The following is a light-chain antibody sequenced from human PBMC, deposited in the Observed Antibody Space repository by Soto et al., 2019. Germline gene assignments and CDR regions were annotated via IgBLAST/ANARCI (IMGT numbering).Light chain of an antibody. J-gene: IGLJ2*01. CDR1: SGQTTYA. CDR3: QTWDTGNVV. Sequence: QSVLTQSPSASASQGASVKLTCTLISGQTTYAIAWHQQQPGTGPRYLMKLNSDGSHSKGDGIPDRFSGTSSGAERYLTISSLQSDDEADYYYQTWDTGNVVFGGGTKLTVL. V-gene: IGLV4-69*02. CDR2: LNSDGSH.